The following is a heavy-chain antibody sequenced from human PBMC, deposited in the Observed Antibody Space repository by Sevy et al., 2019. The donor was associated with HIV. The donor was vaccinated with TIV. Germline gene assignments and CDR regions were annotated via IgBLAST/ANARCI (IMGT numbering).Heavy chain of an antibody. CDR1: GYSFTSHW. V-gene: IGHV5-51*01. D-gene: IGHD3-22*01. CDR3: VTSRSGYFDSSGYHIY. CDR2: IYPDDSET. Sequence: GESLKISCEGSGYSFTSHWIGWVRHMPGKGLEWMGIIYPDDSETRYSPSFQGQVTFSADKSISTAYLQWSSLKASDTAMYYCVTSRSGYFDSSGYHIYWGQGTMVTVSS. J-gene: IGHJ4*02.